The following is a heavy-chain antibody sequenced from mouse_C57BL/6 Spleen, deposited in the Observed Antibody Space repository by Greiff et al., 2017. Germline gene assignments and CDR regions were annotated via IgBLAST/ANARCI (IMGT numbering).Heavy chain of an antibody. CDR2: INPNNGGT. CDR1: GYTFTDYN. J-gene: IGHJ2*01. CDR3: ASSKTYFDY. Sequence: EVQGVESGPELVKPGASVKMSCKASGYTFTDYNMHWVKQSHGKSLEWIGYINPNNGGTSYNQKFKGKATLTVNKSSSTAYMELRSLTSEDSAVYYCASSKTYFDYWGQGTTLTVSS. V-gene: IGHV1-22*01.